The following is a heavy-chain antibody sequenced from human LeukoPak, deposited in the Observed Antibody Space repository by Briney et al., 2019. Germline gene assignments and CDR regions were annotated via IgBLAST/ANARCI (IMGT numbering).Heavy chain of an antibody. V-gene: IGHV3-48*01. CDR3: AQKGGTDH. J-gene: IGHJ4*02. D-gene: IGHD2-15*01. CDR2: ISSTSGDV. Sequence: GGSLRLSCAASGFTFSNFWMHWVRQAPGKALEWVSHISSTSGDVYYADSVKGRFTISRNNAKNSLYLQMNSLRVEDTAIYYCAQKGGTDHWGQGTLVTVSS. CDR1: GFTFSNFW.